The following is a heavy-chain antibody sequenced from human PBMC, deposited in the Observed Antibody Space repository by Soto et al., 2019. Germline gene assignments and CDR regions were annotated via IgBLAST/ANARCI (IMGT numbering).Heavy chain of an antibody. J-gene: IGHJ6*02. CDR1: GFTFGDYA. D-gene: IGHD3-3*01. CDR3: TRVAQLINVLRFLEWLTEGYYYGMDV. CDR2: IRSKAYGGTT. Sequence: PGGSLRLSCTASGFTFGDYAMSWVRQAPGKGLEWVGFIRSKAYGGTTEYAASVKGRFTISRDDSKSIAYLQMNSLKTEDTALYYCTRVAQLINVLRFLEWLTEGYYYGMDVWGQGTTVTVPS. V-gene: IGHV3-49*04.